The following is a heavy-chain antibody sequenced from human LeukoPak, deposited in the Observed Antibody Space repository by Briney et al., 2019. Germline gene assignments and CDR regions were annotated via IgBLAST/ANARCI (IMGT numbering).Heavy chain of an antibody. CDR2: IYSGGST. V-gene: IGHV3-53*01. D-gene: IGHD3-22*01. J-gene: IGHJ4*02. Sequence: GGSLRLSCAASGFTVSSNYMSWVRQAPGKGLEWVSVIYSGGSTYYADSVKGRFTISRDKSKNTLYLQMNSLRAEDTAVYYCAKDRVPNYYYNSSGYYYFDYWGQGTLVTVSS. CDR1: GFTVSSNY. CDR3: AKDRVPNYYYNSSGYYYFDY.